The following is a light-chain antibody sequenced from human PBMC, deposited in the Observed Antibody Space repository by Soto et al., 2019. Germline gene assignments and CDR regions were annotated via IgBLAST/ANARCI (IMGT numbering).Light chain of an antibody. CDR3: QQTRAYPST. J-gene: IGKJ4*01. CDR1: QDIAIY. Sequence: ILMTEGPFTLSASVGDRVTITCRASQDIAIYLAWYQQKPGEAPNLLIHTASTLHGGVPSRFSGSGSGTDFTLTITSLQAEDFATYYCQQTRAYPSTFGGGTKVDIK. CDR2: TAS. V-gene: IGKV1-9*01.